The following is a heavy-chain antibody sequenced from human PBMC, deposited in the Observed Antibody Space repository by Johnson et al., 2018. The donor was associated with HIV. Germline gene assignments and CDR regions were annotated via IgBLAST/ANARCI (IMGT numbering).Heavy chain of an antibody. Sequence: VQLVESGGGLVQSGGSLRLSCVVSGFSFSNYWMTWVRQVPGKGLEWVANINQDGSEKFYVDSVKGRFTISRENARYSLYLQMNSLRVEDTAVYYCARDSYSGGGSYSWGQGTMVTVSS. D-gene: IGHD1-26*01. CDR2: INQDGSEK. CDR3: ARDSYSGGGSYS. J-gene: IGHJ3*01. V-gene: IGHV3-7*03. CDR1: GFSFSNYW.